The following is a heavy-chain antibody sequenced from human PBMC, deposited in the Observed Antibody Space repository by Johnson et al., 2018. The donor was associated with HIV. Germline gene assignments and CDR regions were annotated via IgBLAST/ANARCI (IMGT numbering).Heavy chain of an antibody. CDR1: GFTFSSYA. CDR2: IRYDGSNK. CDR3: AKGLIMIVFGGGLAHDAFDM. D-gene: IGHD3-16*01. V-gene: IGHV3-30*02. Sequence: VQLVESGGGVVQPGRSLRLSCAASGFTFSSYAMHWVRQAPGKGLEWVAVIRYDGSNKYYADSVKGRFTISRDNSKSTLFLQMNSLRAEDTAVYYCAKGLIMIVFGGGLAHDAFDMWGQGTMVTVSS. J-gene: IGHJ3*02.